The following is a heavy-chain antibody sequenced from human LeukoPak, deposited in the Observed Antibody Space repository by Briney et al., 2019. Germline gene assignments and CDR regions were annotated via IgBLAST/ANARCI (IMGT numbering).Heavy chain of an antibody. CDR1: GFTVSSNY. CDR3: ARELRYNWNARAFGY. D-gene: IGHD1-20*01. CDR2: IYSGGST. J-gene: IGHJ4*02. V-gene: IGHV3-53*01. Sequence: GGSLRLSCAASGFTVSSNYMSWVRQAPGKGLEWVSVIYSGGSTYYADSVKGRFTISRDNAKNSLYLQMNSLRAEDTAVYYCARELRYNWNARAFGYWGQGTLVTVSS.